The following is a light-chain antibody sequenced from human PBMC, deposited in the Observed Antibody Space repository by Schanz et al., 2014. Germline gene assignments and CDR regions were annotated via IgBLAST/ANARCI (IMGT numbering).Light chain of an antibody. CDR3: QQYGSSLWT. CDR1: QSVSSSH. V-gene: IGKV3-20*01. CDR2: GAS. J-gene: IGKJ1*01. Sequence: VLTQSSATLSLSPGERATLSCRASQSVSSSHLAWYQQKPGQGPRLLIYGASIRATGIPDRFSGSGSGTDFTLTISRLEPEDFAVYYCQQYGSSLWTFGQGTKVDIK.